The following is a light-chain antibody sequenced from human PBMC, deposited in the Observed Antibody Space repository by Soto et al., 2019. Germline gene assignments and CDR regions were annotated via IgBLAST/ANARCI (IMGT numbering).Light chain of an antibody. Sequence: EMVLTQSPGTLSLSPGERATLSCRASQSVSANFMAWYQHKPRQAPRLVAYGVSNRATGIPDSFSGSGSGTDFTLAISRLEPEDFAVYFCQQHANSPPYTFGQGTKLEIK. CDR2: GVS. CDR1: QSVSANF. CDR3: QQHANSPPYT. V-gene: IGKV3-20*01. J-gene: IGKJ2*01.